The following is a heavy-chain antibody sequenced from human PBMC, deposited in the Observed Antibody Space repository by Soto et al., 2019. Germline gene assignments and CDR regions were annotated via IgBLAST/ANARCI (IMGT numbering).Heavy chain of an antibody. J-gene: IGHJ4*02. Sequence: SETLSLTCTVSGGSIISYYWSWIRQPPGKGLEWIGYIYYSGSTNYNPSLKSRVTISVDTSKNQFSLKLSSVTAADTAVYYCARSLAVAGTFDYWGQGTLVTVSS. CDR2: IYYSGST. CDR1: GGSIISYY. V-gene: IGHV4-59*01. CDR3: ARSLAVAGTFDY. D-gene: IGHD6-19*01.